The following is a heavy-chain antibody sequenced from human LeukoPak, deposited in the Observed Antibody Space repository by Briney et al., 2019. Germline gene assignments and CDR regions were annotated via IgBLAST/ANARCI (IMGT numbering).Heavy chain of an antibody. CDR2: IYHSGST. CDR3: ARVLGDYDILTGYYRDAFDI. V-gene: IGHV4-38-2*02. J-gene: IGHJ3*02. CDR1: GYSISNGYY. Sequence: SETLSLTCTVSGYSISNGYYWGWIRQPPGKGLEWIGNIYHSGSTYYNPSLKSRVTISVDTSKNQFSLKLSSVTAADTAVYYCARVLGDYDILTGYYRDAFDIWGQGTMVTVSS. D-gene: IGHD3-9*01.